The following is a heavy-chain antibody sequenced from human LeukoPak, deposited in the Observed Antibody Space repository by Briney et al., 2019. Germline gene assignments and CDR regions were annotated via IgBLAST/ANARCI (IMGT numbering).Heavy chain of an antibody. CDR3: ARGFYYGSGSYYKY. V-gene: IGHV4-34*01. D-gene: IGHD3-10*01. CDR2: INHSGST. Sequence: SETLSLTCAVYGGSFSGYYWSWIRQPPGKGLEWIGEINHSGSTNYNPSLKSRVTISVDTSKNQFSLKLSSVTAADTAVYYCARGFYYGSGSYYKYWDQGTLVTVSS. CDR1: GGSFSGYY. J-gene: IGHJ4*02.